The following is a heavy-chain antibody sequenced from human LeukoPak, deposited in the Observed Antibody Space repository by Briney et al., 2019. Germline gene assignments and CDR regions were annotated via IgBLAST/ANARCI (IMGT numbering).Heavy chain of an antibody. V-gene: IGHV4-4*07. CDR1: GGSISSYY. CDR3: AKSGSPSTPFHC. CDR2: IYTSGST. Sequence: SETLSLTCTVSGGSISSYYWSWIRQPAGKGLEWIGRIYTSGSTNYNPSLKSRVTMSVDTSKNQFSLKLSSVTAADTAVYYCAKSGSPSTPFHCWGQGTLVTVSS. D-gene: IGHD1-26*01. J-gene: IGHJ4*02.